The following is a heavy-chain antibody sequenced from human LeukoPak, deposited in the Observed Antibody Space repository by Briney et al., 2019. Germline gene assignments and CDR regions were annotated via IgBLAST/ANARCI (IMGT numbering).Heavy chain of an antibody. CDR1: GGSMSSGGYY. CDR2: IHYSGST. D-gene: IGHD1-14*01. J-gene: IGHJ4*02. V-gene: IGHV4-31*11. Sequence: SETLSLTCAVSGGSMSSGGYYWSWNRQHPGKGLEWIGYIHYSGSTDYNPSLKSRVTISLDTSKNHFSLKVRSVTAADTAVYYCARDRYGNYFDYWGQGTLVTVSS. CDR3: ARDRYGNYFDY.